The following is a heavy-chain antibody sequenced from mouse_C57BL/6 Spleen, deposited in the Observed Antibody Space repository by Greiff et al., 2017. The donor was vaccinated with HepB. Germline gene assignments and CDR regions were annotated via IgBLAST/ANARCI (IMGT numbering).Heavy chain of an antibody. V-gene: IGHV1-55*01. D-gene: IGHD1-1*01. J-gene: IGHJ3*01. CDR3: ARGDHYGSSSWFAY. CDR1: GYTFTSYW. CDR2: IYPGSGST. Sequence: QVQLQQPGAELVKPGASVKMSCKASGYTFTSYWITWVKQRPGQGLEWIGDIYPGSGSTNYNEKFKSKATLTVDTSSSTAYMQLSSLTSEDSAVYYCARGDHYGSSSWFAYWGQGTLVTVSA.